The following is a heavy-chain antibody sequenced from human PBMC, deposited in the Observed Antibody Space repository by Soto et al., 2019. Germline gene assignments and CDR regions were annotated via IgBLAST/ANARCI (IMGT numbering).Heavy chain of an antibody. J-gene: IGHJ4*02. CDR1: GYTFTSYG. CDR2: TSVYNGNT. Sequence: ASVKVSCKASGYTFTSYGISWVRQAPGQGLEWMGWTSVYNGNTNYAQKLQGRVTMTTDTSTSTAYMELRSLRSDDTAVYYCATDSSGYYYRDFDYWGQGTLVTVSS. D-gene: IGHD3-22*01. V-gene: IGHV1-18*01. CDR3: ATDSSGYYYRDFDY.